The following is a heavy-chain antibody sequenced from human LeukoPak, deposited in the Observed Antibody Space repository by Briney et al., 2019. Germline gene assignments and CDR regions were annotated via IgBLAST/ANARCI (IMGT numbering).Heavy chain of an antibody. D-gene: IGHD2-2*01. CDR3: ARGRNIVVVPAAPKRYFDY. CDR1: GGSFSGYY. V-gene: IGHV4-34*01. J-gene: IGHJ4*02. CDR2: INHSGST. Sequence: SETLSLTCAVYGGSFSGYYWSWIRQPPGKGLEWIGEINHSGSTNYNPSLKSRVTISVDTSKNQFSLKLSSVTATDTAVYYCARGRNIVVVPAAPKRYFDYWGQGTLVTVSS.